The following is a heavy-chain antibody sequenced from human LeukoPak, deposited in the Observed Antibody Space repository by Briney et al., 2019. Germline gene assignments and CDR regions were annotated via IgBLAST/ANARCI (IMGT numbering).Heavy chain of an antibody. D-gene: IGHD3-10*01. V-gene: IGHV3-23*01. J-gene: IGHJ4*02. CDR3: AKAVLLWFGGGFDY. CDR1: GLSLSNYA. CDR2: ISGSGGST. Sequence: PGGSLRLSCAASGLSLSNYAMIWVRQAPGKGLEWVSAISGSGGSTYYADSVKGRSTISRDNSKNTLYLQMNSLTAEDTVLYYCAKAVLLWFGGGFDYWGQGTLVTVSS.